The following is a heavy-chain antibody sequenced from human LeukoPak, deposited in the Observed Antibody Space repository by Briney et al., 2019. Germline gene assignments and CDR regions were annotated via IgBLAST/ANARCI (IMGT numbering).Heavy chain of an antibody. CDR2: IYYSGST. J-gene: IGHJ4*02. CDR3: ARDRSLELSSHDFDY. V-gene: IGHV4-30-4*01. Sequence: PSETLSLTCTVSGGSISSGDYYWSWIRQPPGKGLEWIGYIYYSGSTYYNPSLKSRVTISVDTSKNQFSLKLSSVTAADTAVYYCARDRSLELSSHDFDYWGQGTLVTVSS. D-gene: IGHD1-7*01. CDR1: GGSISSGDYY.